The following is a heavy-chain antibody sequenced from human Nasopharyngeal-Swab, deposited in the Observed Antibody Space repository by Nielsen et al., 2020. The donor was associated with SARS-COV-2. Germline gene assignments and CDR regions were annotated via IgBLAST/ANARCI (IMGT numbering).Heavy chain of an antibody. Sequence: VRQAPGKGLEWVSYISSSSSTIYYADSVKGRFTISRDNAKNSLYLQMNSLRAEDTAVYYCARTDTAMVDAFDIWGQGTMVTVSS. D-gene: IGHD5-18*01. CDR2: ISSSSSTI. CDR3: ARTDTAMVDAFDI. J-gene: IGHJ3*02. V-gene: IGHV3-48*03.